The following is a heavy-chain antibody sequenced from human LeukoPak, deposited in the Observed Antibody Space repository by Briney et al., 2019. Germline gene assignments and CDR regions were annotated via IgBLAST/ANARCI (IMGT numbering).Heavy chain of an antibody. CDR1: GGSISSSNW. D-gene: IGHD1-26*01. CDR2: IYHSGST. CDR3: AGKDDTTTYYFDY. Sequence: PSGTLSLTCAVSGGSISSSNWWTWLRQPPGKGLEWIGEIYHSGSTNYNPSLKSRVTISVDRSKNQFFLKLTSVTAADTAVYYCAGKDDTTTYYFDYWGPGTLVTVSS. J-gene: IGHJ4*02. V-gene: IGHV4-4*02.